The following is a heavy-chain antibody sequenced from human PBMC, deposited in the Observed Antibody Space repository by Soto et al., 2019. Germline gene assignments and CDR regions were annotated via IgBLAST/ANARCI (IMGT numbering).Heavy chain of an antibody. CDR1: GGTFSSYA. Sequence: SVKVSCKASGGTFSSYAISWVRQAPGQGLEWMGGIIPIFGTANYAQKFQGRVTITADESTSTAYMELSSLRSEDTAVYYCAMIFYDYRNYVDYWGQGTLVTVYS. CDR2: IIPIFGTA. V-gene: IGHV1-69*13. D-gene: IGHD4-4*01. J-gene: IGHJ4*02. CDR3: AMIFYDYRNYVDY.